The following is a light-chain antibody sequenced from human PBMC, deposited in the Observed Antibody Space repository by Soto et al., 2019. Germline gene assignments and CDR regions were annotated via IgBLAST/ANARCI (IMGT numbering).Light chain of an antibody. J-gene: IGKJ3*01. V-gene: IGKV3-11*01. CDR3: QHRSSWPGA. CDR2: DAS. Sequence: EVVLTQSPDTLSLSPGERATLSCRASQSVSSFLAWYQQKPGRAPRLLIYDASNRATGIPARFSGSGSWTDFTLTISSLEPEDFAVDYCQHRSSWPGAFGPGTKVYIK. CDR1: QSVSSF.